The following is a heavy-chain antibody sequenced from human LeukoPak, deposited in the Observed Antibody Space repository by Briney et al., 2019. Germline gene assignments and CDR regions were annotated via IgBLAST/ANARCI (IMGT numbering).Heavy chain of an antibody. D-gene: IGHD5-24*01. CDR1: GFLFSSYE. V-gene: IGHV3-48*03. Sequence: GGSLRLSCAASGFLFSSYEVNWVRQAPGKGLEWVSYISSSGSTIYYADSVKGRFTISRDNAKNSLYLQMNSLRTGEAARYYCSKVRRDGFNLGDYWGQGTLVTVSS. J-gene: IGHJ4*02. CDR2: ISSSGSTI. CDR3: SKVRRDGFNLGDY.